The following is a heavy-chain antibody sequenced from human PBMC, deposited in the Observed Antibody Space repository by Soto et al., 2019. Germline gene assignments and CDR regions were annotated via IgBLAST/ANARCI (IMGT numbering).Heavy chain of an antibody. J-gene: IGHJ6*02. CDR3: ARHDVGSGQVAKYGMDV. V-gene: IGHV4-39*01. CDR2: IYYSGST. CDR1: GGSISSSSYY. Sequence: SETLSLTCTVSGGSISSSSYYWGWIRQPPGKGLEWIGSIYYSGSTYYNPSLKSRVTISVDTSKNQFSLKLSSVTAADTAVYYCARHDVGSGQVAKYGMDVWGQGPTVTVS. D-gene: IGHD3-10*01.